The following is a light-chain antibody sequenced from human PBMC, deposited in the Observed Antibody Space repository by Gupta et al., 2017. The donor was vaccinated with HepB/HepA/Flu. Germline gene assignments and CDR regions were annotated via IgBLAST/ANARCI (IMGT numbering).Light chain of an antibody. CDR2: GKN. J-gene: IGLJ3*02. Sequence: SALTHDPAVSVALGQTVRITCQGDSLRSYYASWYQQKPGQAPVLLIYGKNNRPSGIPDRFSGSSSGNTASLTITGAQAEDEADYYCNSRDSSGNHLVFGGGTKLTVL. CDR1: SLRSYY. V-gene: IGLV3-19*01. CDR3: NSRDSSGNHLV.